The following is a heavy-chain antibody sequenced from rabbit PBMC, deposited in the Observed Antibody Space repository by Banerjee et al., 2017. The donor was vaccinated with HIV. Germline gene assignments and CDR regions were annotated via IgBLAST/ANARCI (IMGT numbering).Heavy chain of an antibody. D-gene: IGHD4-1*01. V-gene: IGHV1S45*01. J-gene: IGHJ3*01. CDR2: IYAGSSGPA. CDR1: GFSFSYSYW. Sequence: QEQLEESGGDLVKPEGSLTLTCTASGFSFSYSYWICWVRQAPGKGLEWIACIYAGSSGPAYYASWAKGRFTISKTSSTTVTLQMTSLTAADTATYFCARDLAGVIGWNFGLWGQGTLVTVS. CDR3: ARDLAGVIGWNFGL.